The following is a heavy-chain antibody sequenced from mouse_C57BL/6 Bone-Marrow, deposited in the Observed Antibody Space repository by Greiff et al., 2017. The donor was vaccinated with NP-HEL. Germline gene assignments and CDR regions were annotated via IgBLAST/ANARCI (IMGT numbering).Heavy chain of an antibody. D-gene: IGHD1-1*01. CDR2: IHPNSGST. J-gene: IGHJ2*01. CDR1: GYTFTSYW. Sequence: QVQLQQPGAELVKPGASVKLSCKASGYTFTSYWMHWVKQRPGQGLEWIGMIHPNSGSTNYNEKFKSKATLIVDKSSSTAYMQLSSLTSEDSAVYYCARGGYYGSTLYFDYWGQGTTLTVSS. CDR3: ARGGYYGSTLYFDY. V-gene: IGHV1-64*01.